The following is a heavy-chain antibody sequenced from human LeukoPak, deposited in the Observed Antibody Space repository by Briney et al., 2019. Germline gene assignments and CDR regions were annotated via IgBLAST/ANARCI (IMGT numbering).Heavy chain of an antibody. D-gene: IGHD2-2*01. CDR2: IIPIFGTA. CDR3: ACGFGYCSSTSCNDAFDI. V-gene: IGHV1-69*13. Sequence: GASVKVSCKASGGTFSSYAISWVRQAPGQGLEWMGGIIPIFGTANYAQKFQGRVTITADESTSTAYMELSSLRSEDTAVYYCACGFGYCSSTSCNDAFDIWGQGTMVTVSS. J-gene: IGHJ3*02. CDR1: GGTFSSYA.